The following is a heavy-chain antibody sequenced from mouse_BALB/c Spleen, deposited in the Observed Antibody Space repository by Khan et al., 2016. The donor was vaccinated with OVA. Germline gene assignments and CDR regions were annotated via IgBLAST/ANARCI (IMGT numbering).Heavy chain of an antibody. CDR2: ISSGGDYT. V-gene: IGHV5-6*01. CDR3: AGRLTGSFDY. Sequence: EVELVESGGDLVKPGGSLKLSCAASGFTFSSYSMSWVRQTPDKRLEWVASISSGGDYTYYPDSVKGRFTISRDNAKNTPYLQMSDLKSEDTAMYYCAGRLTGSFDYWGQGTLVTVSA. J-gene: IGHJ3*01. CDR1: GFTFSSYS. D-gene: IGHD4-1*01.